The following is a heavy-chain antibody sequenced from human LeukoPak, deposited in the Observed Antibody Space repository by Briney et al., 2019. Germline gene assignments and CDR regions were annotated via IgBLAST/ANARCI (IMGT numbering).Heavy chain of an antibody. CDR2: INPSGGST. V-gene: IGHV1-46*01. J-gene: IGHJ4*02. CDR1: GYTFISYY. CDR3: ARAPPRSSGYLGVSYYFDY. D-gene: IGHD3-22*01. Sequence: ASVKVSCKASGYTFISYYMHWVRQAPGQGLEWMGIINPSGGSTSYAQKFQGRVTVTRDTSTSTVYMELSSLRSEDTAVYYCARAPPRSSGYLGVSYYFDYWGQGTLVTVSS.